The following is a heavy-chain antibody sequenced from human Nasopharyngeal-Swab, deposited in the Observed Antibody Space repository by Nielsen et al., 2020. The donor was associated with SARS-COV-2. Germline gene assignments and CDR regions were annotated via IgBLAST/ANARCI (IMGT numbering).Heavy chain of an antibody. J-gene: IGHJ6*02. CDR1: GFTFSSYA. CDR3: ASTAMVNSGYYDMDV. CDR2: ISGSGGST. D-gene: IGHD5-18*01. Sequence: GGSLRLSCAASGFTFSSYAMSWVRQAPGKGLEWVSAISGSGGSTYYADSVKGRFTISRDNSKNTLYLQMNSLRAEDTAVYYCASTAMVNSGYYDMDVWGQGTTVTVSS. V-gene: IGHV3-23*01.